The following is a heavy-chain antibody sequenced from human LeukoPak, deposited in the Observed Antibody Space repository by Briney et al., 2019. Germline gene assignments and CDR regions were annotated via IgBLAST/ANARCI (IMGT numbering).Heavy chain of an antibody. J-gene: IGHJ3*02. CDR1: GFTFSSYA. V-gene: IGHV3-11*01. CDR2: SSPSGGTI. Sequence: GGSLRLSCAASGFTFSSYAMSWIRQAPETGLEWLSYSSPSGGTIYYTDSVKGRFTMSGDNAQNALYLEMNSLRAEDTAVYYCAREKKTEWTTGAFDMWGQGTMVIVSS. CDR3: AREKKTEWTTGAFDM. D-gene: IGHD7-27*01.